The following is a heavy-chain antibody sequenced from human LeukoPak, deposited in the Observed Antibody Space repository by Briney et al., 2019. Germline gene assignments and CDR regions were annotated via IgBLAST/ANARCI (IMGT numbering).Heavy chain of an antibody. CDR3: RLSFLELEDY. CDR1: GGSFRDHY. CDR2: ISPSGTS. D-gene: IGHD3-3*01. Sequence: PSETLSLTCSVSGGSFRDHYWNWIRQPPGEGLEWIAEISPSGTSSYNPSLRSRVTVSVDSSRNQLSLELTSVTAADTAVYYCRLSFLELEDYWGQGTLVTVSS. J-gene: IGHJ4*02. V-gene: IGHV4-34*01.